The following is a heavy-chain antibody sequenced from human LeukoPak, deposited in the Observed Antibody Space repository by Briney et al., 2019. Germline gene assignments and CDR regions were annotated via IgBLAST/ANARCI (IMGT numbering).Heavy chain of an antibody. D-gene: IGHD2-15*01. J-gene: IGHJ4*02. CDR2: ISAYNGDT. Sequence: ASVKVSCKASGYTFTNYGITWVRQAPGQGLEWMGWISAYNGDTTYAQNLQGRVTMTTDTSTSTAYMELRSLTSGDTAVYYCARGPYCSGDTCYSQFLDHWGQGTLVTVSS. V-gene: IGHV1-18*01. CDR3: ARGPYCSGDTCYSQFLDH. CDR1: GYTFTNYG.